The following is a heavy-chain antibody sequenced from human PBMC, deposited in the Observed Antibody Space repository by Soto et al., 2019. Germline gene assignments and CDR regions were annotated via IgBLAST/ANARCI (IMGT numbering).Heavy chain of an antibody. CDR1: GYTFTSYA. Sequence: GASVKVSCKASGYTFTSYAMHWVRQAPGQGLEWMGWINAGDGNTKDSQKFQGRVTLTRDTSASTAYMELSSLRPEDTAVYYCERDRAARRYYYYYGMDVWGQGTTVTVSS. J-gene: IGHJ6*02. CDR2: INAGDGNT. V-gene: IGHV1-3*01. D-gene: IGHD2-15*01. CDR3: ERDRAARRYYYYYGMDV.